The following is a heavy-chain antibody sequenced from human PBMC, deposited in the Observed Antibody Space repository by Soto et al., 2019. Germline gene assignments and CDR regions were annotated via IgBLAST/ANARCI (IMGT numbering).Heavy chain of an antibody. CDR3: AKGGRPPLEHFMDV. CDR2: ISGTGVST. Sequence: GGSLRLSCAASGFTFSGFTFSSYAMTWVRQAPGKGLEWVSTISGTGVSTYYADSVKGRFTISRDNSKDTLYRRMYSLRAEDTHVYYCAKGGRPPLEHFMDVWGQGTKVTVS. D-gene: IGHD1-1*01. J-gene: IGHJ6*02. V-gene: IGHV3-23*01. CDR1: GFTFSGFTFSSYA.